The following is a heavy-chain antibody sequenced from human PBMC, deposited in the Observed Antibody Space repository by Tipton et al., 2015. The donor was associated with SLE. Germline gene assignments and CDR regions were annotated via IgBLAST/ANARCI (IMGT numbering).Heavy chain of an antibody. Sequence: GSLRLSCAASGFTFSSYEMNWVRQAPGKGLEWVSYISGSGSTIYYADSVKGRFTISRDNAKNSLYLQMDSLRAEDTAMYYCASAAYCGGARCYSDYRGQGTLVTASS. CDR3: ASAAYCGGARCYSDY. V-gene: IGHV3-48*03. D-gene: IGHD2-21*01. CDR2: ISGSGSTI. CDR1: GFTFSSYE. J-gene: IGHJ4*02.